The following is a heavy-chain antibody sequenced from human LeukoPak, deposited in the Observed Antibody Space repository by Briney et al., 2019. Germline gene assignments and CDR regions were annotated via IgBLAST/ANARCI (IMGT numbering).Heavy chain of an antibody. CDR3: ARSPPYYYYYMDV. Sequence: XFGCISTSCSTNSTPSLNSPVTISVDTSKTHFSLKLSSVTAADTAVYYCARSPPYYYYYMDVWGKGTTVTVSS. V-gene: IGHV4-61*02. CDR2: ISTSCST. J-gene: IGHJ6*03.